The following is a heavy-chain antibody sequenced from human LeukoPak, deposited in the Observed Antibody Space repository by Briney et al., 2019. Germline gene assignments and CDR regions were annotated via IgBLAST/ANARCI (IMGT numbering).Heavy chain of an antibody. CDR1: GGSISSSSYY. CDR3: ARVVRGVIIRQKYYYMDV. D-gene: IGHD3-10*01. V-gene: IGHV4-39*07. CDR2: IYYSGST. Sequence: SETLSLTCTVSGGSISSSSYYWGWIRQPPGKGLEWIGSIYYSGSTNYNPSLKSRVTISVDTSKNQFSLKLSSVTAADTAVCYCARVVRGVIIRQKYYYMDVWGKGTTVTISS. J-gene: IGHJ6*03.